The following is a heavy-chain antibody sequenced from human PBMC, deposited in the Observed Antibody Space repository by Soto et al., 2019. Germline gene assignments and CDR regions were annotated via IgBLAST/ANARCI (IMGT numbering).Heavy chain of an antibody. V-gene: IGHV4-61*01. CDR2: IYNSGST. Sequence: PSETLSLTCTVSGGSVSSGSYYWSWIRQPPGKGLERIGYIYNSGSTNYNPSLKSRVTISVDTSKNQFSLKLNSVTAADTAVYYCARGRHILTGYYRDLNYGMDVWGQGTTVPVSS. CDR1: GGSVSSGSYY. CDR3: ARGRHILTGYYRDLNYGMDV. D-gene: IGHD3-9*01. J-gene: IGHJ6*02.